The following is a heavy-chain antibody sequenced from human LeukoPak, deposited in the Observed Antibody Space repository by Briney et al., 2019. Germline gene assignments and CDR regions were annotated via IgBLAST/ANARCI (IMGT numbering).Heavy chain of an antibody. D-gene: IGHD6-6*01. CDR3: ARDSGVSSSFDY. Sequence: GGSLRLSCAASGFTFSSYSMNWVPQAPGKGLEWVSSISSSSSYIYYADSVKGRFTISRDSAKNSLYLQMNSLRAEDTAVYYCARDSGVSSSFDYWGQGTLVTVSS. CDR2: ISSSSSYI. CDR1: GFTFSSYS. V-gene: IGHV3-21*01. J-gene: IGHJ4*02.